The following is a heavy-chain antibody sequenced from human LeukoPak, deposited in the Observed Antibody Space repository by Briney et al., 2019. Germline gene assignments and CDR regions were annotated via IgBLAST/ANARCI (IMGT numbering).Heavy chain of an antibody. CDR3: ARVGGTNYYYYGMDV. V-gene: IGHV4-59*01. CDR2: IYYSGST. J-gene: IGHJ6*02. Sequence: PSETLSLTCTVSGGSISGYYWSWIRQPPGKGLEWIGYIYYSGSTNYNPSLKSRVTISVDTSKNQFSQKLNSLTAADTAMYYCARVGGTNYYYYGMDVWGQGTTVTVSS. CDR1: GGSISGYY.